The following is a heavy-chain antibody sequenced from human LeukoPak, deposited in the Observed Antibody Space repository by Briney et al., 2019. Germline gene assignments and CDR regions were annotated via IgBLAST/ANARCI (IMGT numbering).Heavy chain of an antibody. J-gene: IGHJ4*02. V-gene: IGHV4-59*01. CDR1: GGSISSYY. CDR3: ARWNEDGYNEYYFDY. Sequence: SETLSLTCTVSGGSISSYYWSWIRQPPGKGLEWGGYIYYSGSNNYNPSLKSRVTISVDTSKIQFSLKLSSVTAADTAVYYCARWNEDGYNEYYFDYWGQRTLVTVSS. D-gene: IGHD5-24*01. CDR2: IYYSGSN.